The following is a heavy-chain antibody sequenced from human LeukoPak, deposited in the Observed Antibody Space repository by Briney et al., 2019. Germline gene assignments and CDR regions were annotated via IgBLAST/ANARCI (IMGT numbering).Heavy chain of an antibody. CDR2: IKPLGGDT. V-gene: IGHV1-46*03. Sequence: ASVKVSCKAFGYTFTTYFIHWVRQAPGQGLEWMGMIKPLGGDTTYAQKFQGRVTMTRDTSTSTVHMELRSLISEDTAVYFCARGPNYGYRLLDYWGQGTQVTVTS. D-gene: IGHD3-16*02. J-gene: IGHJ4*02. CDR1: GYTFTTYF. CDR3: ARGPNYGYRLLDY.